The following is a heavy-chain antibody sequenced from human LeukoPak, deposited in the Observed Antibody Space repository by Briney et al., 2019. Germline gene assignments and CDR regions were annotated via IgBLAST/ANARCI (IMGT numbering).Heavy chain of an antibody. Sequence: ASVKVSCKASGYTFTSYAMNWVRQATGQGLEWMGWMNPNSGNTGYAQKFQGRVTITRNTSISTAYMELSSLRSEDTAMYYCARGVVKGGWYHLFDYWGQGTLVTVSS. CDR3: ARGVVKGGWYHLFDY. CDR1: GYTFTSYA. CDR2: MNPNSGNT. V-gene: IGHV1-8*03. D-gene: IGHD6-19*01. J-gene: IGHJ4*02.